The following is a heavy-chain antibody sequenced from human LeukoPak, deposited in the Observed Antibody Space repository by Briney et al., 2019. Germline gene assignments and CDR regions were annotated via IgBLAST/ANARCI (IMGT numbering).Heavy chain of an antibody. J-gene: IGHJ6*02. Sequence: SETLSLTCAVYGGSFSGYYWSRLRQPPGKGLEWIGQIIHSRSTNSNPAIKRRVTISVDTSKNQFSLKLSPVTAADTAVYYCASAPLDSSSWDEPPPRYYYYGMDVWAQGTTVTVSS. CDR3: ASAPLDSSSWDEPPPRYYYYGMDV. D-gene: IGHD6-13*01. CDR1: GGSFSGYY. V-gene: IGHV4-34*12. CDR2: IIHSRST.